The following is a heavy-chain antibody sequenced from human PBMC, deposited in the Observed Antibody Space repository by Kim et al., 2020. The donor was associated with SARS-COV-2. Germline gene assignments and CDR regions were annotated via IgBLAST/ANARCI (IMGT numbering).Heavy chain of an antibody. V-gene: IGHV3-15*01. CDR2: IKSKTDGGTT. CDR3: TTDPEIQLWWGGGYDAFDI. CDR1: GFTFSNAW. J-gene: IGHJ3*02. Sequence: GGSLRLSCAASGFTFSNAWMSWVRQAPGKGLEWVGRIKSKTDGGTTDYAAPVKGRFTISRDDSKNTLYLQMNSLKTEDTAVYYCTTDPEIQLWWGGGYDAFDIWGQGTMVTVSS. D-gene: IGHD5-18*01.